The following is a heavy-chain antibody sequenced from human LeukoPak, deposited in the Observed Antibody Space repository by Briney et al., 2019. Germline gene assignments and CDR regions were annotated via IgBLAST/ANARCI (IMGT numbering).Heavy chain of an antibody. CDR3: ARGGRLLGKFDY. Sequence: PSETLSLTCTVSGGSISSSSYYWGWLRQPPGTGLEWVGSIYYSGSTYYNPSLKSRVTISVDTSKNQFSLKLSSVTAADTAVYFCARGGRLLGKFDYWGQGTLVTVSS. V-gene: IGHV4-39*07. CDR2: IYYSGST. CDR1: GGSISSSSYY. D-gene: IGHD3-22*01. J-gene: IGHJ4*02.